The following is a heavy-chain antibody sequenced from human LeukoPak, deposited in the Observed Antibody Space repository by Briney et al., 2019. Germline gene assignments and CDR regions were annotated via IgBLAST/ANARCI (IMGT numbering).Heavy chain of an antibody. D-gene: IGHD1-26*01. V-gene: IGHV4-30-4*08. Sequence: PSQTLSLTCTVSGGSISSGDYYCSWIRQPPGKGLEWFGYIYYSGSTSYNPSLKSRVTISVDTSKNQFSLKLSSVTAAVTAVYCCATLELAFDIWGQGTMVTVSS. J-gene: IGHJ3*02. CDR3: ATLELAFDI. CDR1: GGSISSGDYY. CDR2: IYYSGST.